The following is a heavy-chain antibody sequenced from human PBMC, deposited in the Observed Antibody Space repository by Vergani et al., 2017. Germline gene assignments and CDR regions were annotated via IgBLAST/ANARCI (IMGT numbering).Heavy chain of an antibody. Sequence: EVHLLESGGGQVEAGGSLRLSCVASGFTFSNSAMSWVRQTSGKGLEWVSAISGHGDRTYYADSVKGRFTISRDNSKNTVYLQMNSLKAEDRATYYCGRKERSYTSPFVGDWGQGTLVTV. CDR3: GRKERSYTSPFVGD. D-gene: IGHD3-16*01. CDR2: ISGHGDRT. CDR1: GFTFSNSA. V-gene: IGHV3-23*01. J-gene: IGHJ4*02.